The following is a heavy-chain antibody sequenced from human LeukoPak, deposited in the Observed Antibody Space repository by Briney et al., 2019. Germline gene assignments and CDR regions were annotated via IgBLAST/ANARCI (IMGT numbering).Heavy chain of an antibody. Sequence: GASVKVSCKASGYTFTGYYLHWVRQAPGQGLEWMGCVNPNSGDTNYAQKFQGSVTMTRDTSISTVYMELSRLRSDDTAVYYCARSSGRSPNRDYMDVWGKGTTVTISS. CDR3: ARSSGRSPNRDYMDV. CDR2: VNPNSGDT. CDR1: GYTFTGYY. J-gene: IGHJ6*03. V-gene: IGHV1-2*02. D-gene: IGHD1-14*01.